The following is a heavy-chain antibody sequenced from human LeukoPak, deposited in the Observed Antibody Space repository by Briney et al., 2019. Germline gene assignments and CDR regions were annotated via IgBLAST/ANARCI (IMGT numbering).Heavy chain of an antibody. V-gene: IGHV3-23*01. Sequence: PGGSLRLSCAASGFTFSNYAMSWVRQAPGKGLEWVSAISGSGGTAYYADSVKGRFTISRDKSRNTLFLQMHSLRAEDAAVYFCAWRSNGYLYFASWGQGTL. CDR2: ISGSGGTA. CDR3: AWRSNGYLYFAS. CDR1: GFTFSNYA. J-gene: IGHJ4*02. D-gene: IGHD3-16*01.